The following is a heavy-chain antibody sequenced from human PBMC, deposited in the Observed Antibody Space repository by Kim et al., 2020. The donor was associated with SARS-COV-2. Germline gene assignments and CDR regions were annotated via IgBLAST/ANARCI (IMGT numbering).Heavy chain of an antibody. CDR2: FDPEDGET. CDR3: ATDNPNYGSGSYYSPRWKYYYYYYGMDV. V-gene: IGHV1-24*01. CDR1: GYTLTELS. Sequence: ASVKVSCKVSGYTLTELSMHWVRQAPGKGLEWMGGFDPEDGETIYAQKFQGRVTMTEDTSTDTAYMELSSLRSEDTAVYYCATDNPNYGSGSYYSPRWKYYYYYYGMDVWGQGTTVTVSS. J-gene: IGHJ6*02. D-gene: IGHD3-10*01.